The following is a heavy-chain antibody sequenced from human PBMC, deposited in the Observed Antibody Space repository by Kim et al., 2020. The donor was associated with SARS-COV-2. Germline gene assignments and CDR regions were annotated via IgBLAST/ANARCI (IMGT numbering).Heavy chain of an antibody. CDR1: GGSISSYY. CDR2: IYYSGST. J-gene: IGHJ3*02. Sequence: SETLSLTCTVSGGSISSYYWSWIRQPPGKGLEWIGYIYYSGSTNYNPSLKSRVTISVDTSKNQFSLKLSSVTAADTAVYYCARHHKGSSGAFDIWGQGTMVTVSS. CDR3: ARHHKGSSGAFDI. V-gene: IGHV4-59*08.